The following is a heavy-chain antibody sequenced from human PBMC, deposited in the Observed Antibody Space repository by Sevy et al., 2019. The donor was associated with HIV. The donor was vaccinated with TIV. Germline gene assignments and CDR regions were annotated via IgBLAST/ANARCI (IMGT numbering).Heavy chain of an antibody. D-gene: IGHD2-8*02. J-gene: IGHJ6*02. Sequence: GGSLRLSCAASGFTFSSYSMNWVRQAPGKGLEWVSSISSSSSYIYYADSVKGRFTISRDNAKNSLYLQMNSLGAEDTAVYYCARDRGCTGGVCYVSPSYYYYYGMDVWGQGTTVTVSS. V-gene: IGHV3-21*01. CDR3: ARDRGCTGGVCYVSPSYYYYYGMDV. CDR1: GFTFSSYS. CDR2: ISSSSSYI.